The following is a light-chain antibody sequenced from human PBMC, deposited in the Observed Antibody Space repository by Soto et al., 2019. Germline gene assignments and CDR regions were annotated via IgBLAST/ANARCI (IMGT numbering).Light chain of an antibody. V-gene: IGLV2-14*03. Sequence: QSVLTQPASLSGSPGQSITISCTGTSSDVGGYNYVSWYQQHPGKAPKLMIYDVSNRPSGVSNRFSGSKSGNTASLTISGLQAEDEADYYCSSYRASSTTHYVFGTGTKLPVL. CDR2: DVS. CDR3: SSYRASSTTHYV. CDR1: SSDVGGYNY. J-gene: IGLJ1*01.